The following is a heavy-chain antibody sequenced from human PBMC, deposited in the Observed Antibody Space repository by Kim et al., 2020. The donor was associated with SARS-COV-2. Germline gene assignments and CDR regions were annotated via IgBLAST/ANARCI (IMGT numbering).Heavy chain of an antibody. D-gene: IGHD3-16*01. CDR2: ET. CDR3: ATELFGVDY. J-gene: IGHJ4*02. V-gene: IGHV1-24*01. Sequence: ETIYAQKFQGRVTMTEDTSTDTAYMELSSLRSEDTAVYYCATELFGVDYWGQGTLVTVSS.